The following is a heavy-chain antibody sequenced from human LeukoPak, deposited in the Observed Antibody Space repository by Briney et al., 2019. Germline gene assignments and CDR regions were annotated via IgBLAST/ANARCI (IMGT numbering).Heavy chain of an antibody. CDR1: GFTFSSYW. CDR3: ARGRYDYIWGSYRYTGGYYFDY. CDR2: IKQDGSEK. Sequence: PGGSLRLSCADSGFTFSSYWMSWVRQAPGKGLEWVANIKQDGSEKYYVDSVKGRFTISRDNAKNSLYLQMNSLRAEDTAVYYCARGRYDYIWGSYRYTGGYYFDYWGQGTLVTVSS. D-gene: IGHD3-16*02. V-gene: IGHV3-7*01. J-gene: IGHJ4*02.